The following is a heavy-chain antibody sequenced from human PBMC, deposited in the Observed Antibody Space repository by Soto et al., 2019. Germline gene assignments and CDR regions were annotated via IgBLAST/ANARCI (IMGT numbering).Heavy chain of an antibody. V-gene: IGHV4-34*01. CDR3: ARVRDWFDP. J-gene: IGHJ5*02. Sequence: ETLSLTCAVYGGAFSAYYWNWIRQPPGKGLEWIGEIDHSGYTNYNPSLKSRVTISVDTSKNQFSLRLTSVTAADTAVYYCARVRDWFDPWGQGTLVTVSS. CDR2: IDHSGYT. CDR1: GGAFSAYY. D-gene: IGHD3-3*01.